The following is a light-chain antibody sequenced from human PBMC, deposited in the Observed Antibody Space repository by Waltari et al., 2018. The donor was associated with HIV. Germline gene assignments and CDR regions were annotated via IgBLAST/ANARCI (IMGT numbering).Light chain of an antibody. J-gene: IGKJ2*01. CDR3: QYRHNRPPRYT. CDR2: DAS. CDR1: QTVSSY. V-gene: IGKV3-11*01. Sequence: EIVLTQSPATLSLSPGERAILSCRASQTVSSYIAWYQQKPGQAPRLLIYDASNRATGVPARFSGSGSATDFTLTISSLEPEDFAVYYCQYRHNRPPRYTFGQGTKLEIK.